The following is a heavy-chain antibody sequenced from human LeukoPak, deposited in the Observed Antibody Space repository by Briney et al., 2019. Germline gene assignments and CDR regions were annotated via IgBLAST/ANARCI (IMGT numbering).Heavy chain of an antibody. D-gene: IGHD2-21*02. CDR2: ISSSSSYI. V-gene: IGHV3-21*01. J-gene: IGHJ4*02. Sequence: PGGSLRLSCAASSGLLFSSHGMHWVRQAPGKGLEWVSSISSSSSYIYYADSVKGRFTISRDNAKNSLYLQMNSLRAEDTAVYYCAGTPTPYCGGDCYDFDYWGQGTLVTVSS. CDR1: GLLFSSHG. CDR3: AGTPTPYCGGDCYDFDY.